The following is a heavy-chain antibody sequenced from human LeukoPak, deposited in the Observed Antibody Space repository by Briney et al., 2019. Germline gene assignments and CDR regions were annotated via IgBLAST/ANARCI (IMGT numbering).Heavy chain of an antibody. CDR2: ISSSSSTI. CDR1: GFTFSSYS. Sequence: SGGSLRLSCAASGFTFSSYSMNWVRQAPGKGLEWVSYISSSSSTIYYADSVKGRFTISRDNAKNSLYLQMNSLRAEDTAVYYCARDGGGSLGAYGHDYWGQGTLVTVSS. J-gene: IGHJ4*02. CDR3: ARDGGGSLGAYGHDY. D-gene: IGHD1-26*01. V-gene: IGHV3-48*04.